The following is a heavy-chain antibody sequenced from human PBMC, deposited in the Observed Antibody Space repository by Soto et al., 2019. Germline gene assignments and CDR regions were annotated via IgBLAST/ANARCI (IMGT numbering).Heavy chain of an antibody. V-gene: IGHV3-23*01. CDR3: AKGIAYSSSSYYYYYYGMDV. CDR1: GFTFSSYA. CDR2: ISGSGGST. D-gene: IGHD6-6*01. Sequence: GGSLRLSCAASGFTFSSYAMSWVRQAPGKGLEWVSAISGSGGSTYYADSVKGRFTISRDNSKNTLYLQMNSLRAEDTAVYYCAKGIAYSSSSYYYYYYGMDVWGQGTTVTVSS. J-gene: IGHJ6*02.